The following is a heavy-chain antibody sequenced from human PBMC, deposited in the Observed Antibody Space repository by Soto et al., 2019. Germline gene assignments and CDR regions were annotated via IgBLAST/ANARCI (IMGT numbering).Heavy chain of an antibody. J-gene: IGHJ4*02. CDR3: ARGSGYYYWDDY. CDR1: GYTFNNYV. V-gene: IGHV1-3*01. Sequence: ASVKVSCKASGYTFNNYVIHWVRQAPGQRLEWMGWINPGNGNTKYSQNFQGRVTITRDTSATTAYMELSSLRSEDTAVYYCARGSGYYYWDDYWGQGTLVTSPQ. D-gene: IGHD3-22*01. CDR2: INPGNGNT.